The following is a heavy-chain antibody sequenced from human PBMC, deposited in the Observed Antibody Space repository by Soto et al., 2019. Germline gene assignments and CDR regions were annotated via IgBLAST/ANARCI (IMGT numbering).Heavy chain of an antibody. CDR1: GGSISSGGYY. CDR3: ASLSAGYYYDSSGYYFDY. D-gene: IGHD3-22*01. Sequence: SETLSLTCTASGGSISSGGYYWSWIRQHPGKGLEWIGYIYYSGSTYSNPSLESRVTISVDTSKNQFSLKLTSVTAADTAVYYCASLSAGYYYDSSGYYFDYWGQGTLVTVSS. CDR2: IYYSGST. V-gene: IGHV4-31*03. J-gene: IGHJ4*02.